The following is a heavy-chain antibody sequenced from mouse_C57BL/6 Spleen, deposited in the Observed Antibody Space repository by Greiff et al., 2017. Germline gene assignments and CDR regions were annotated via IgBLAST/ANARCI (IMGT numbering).Heavy chain of an antibody. J-gene: IGHJ2*01. CDR2: INYDGSSN. V-gene: IGHV5-16*01. CDR1: GFTFSDYY. Sequence: EVQLVESEGGLVQPGSSMKLSCKASGFTFSDYYMAWVRQVPEKGLEWVANINYDGSSNYYLDSLKSRFIISRDNAKHILYLQMISLKSEDTATYYCAKNRNSSVDYWGQGTTLTVSS. D-gene: IGHD1-1*01. CDR3: AKNRNSSVDY.